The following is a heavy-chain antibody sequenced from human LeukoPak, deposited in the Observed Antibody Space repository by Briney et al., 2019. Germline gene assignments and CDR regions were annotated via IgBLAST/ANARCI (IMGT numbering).Heavy chain of an antibody. J-gene: IGHJ5*01. D-gene: IGHD6-13*01. CDR1: GYTFTDYY. CDR2: VTPSTGDT. Sequence: GASVKVSCKASGYTFTDYYIHWLRQAPGQGLEWMGWVTPSTGDTFYAQNFRGRVTMTRDTSISTAYMQLGGLKSDDTAVYYCARDIAPSGSWWFDSWGQGTLVSVSS. CDR3: ARDIAPSGSWWFDS. V-gene: IGHV1-2*02.